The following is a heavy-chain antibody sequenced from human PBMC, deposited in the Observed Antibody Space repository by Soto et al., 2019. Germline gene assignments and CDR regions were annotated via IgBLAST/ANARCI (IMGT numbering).Heavy chain of an antibody. CDR1: GFTFSSYG. Sequence: GGSLRLSCAASGFTFSSYGMHWVRQAPGKGLEWVAVISYDGSNKYYADSVKGRFTISRDNSKNTLYLQMNSLRAEDTAVYYCAKTGIQLWSLPYYFDYWGQGTLVTVSS. J-gene: IGHJ4*02. V-gene: IGHV3-30*18. D-gene: IGHD5-18*01. CDR2: ISYDGSNK. CDR3: AKTGIQLWSLPYYFDY.